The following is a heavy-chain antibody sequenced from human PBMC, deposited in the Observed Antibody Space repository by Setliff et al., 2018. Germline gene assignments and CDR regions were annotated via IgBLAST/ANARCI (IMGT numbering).Heavy chain of an antibody. D-gene: IGHD3-16*01. V-gene: IGHV4-34*01. CDR1: GGSFSGYY. CDR3: ARRPPYWGFDY. J-gene: IGHJ4*02. CDR2: INHRGST. Sequence: SETLSLTCAVYGGSFSGYYWSWIRQLPGKGLEWIGEINHRGSTNYNPSLKTRVTISVDTSKNQFSLRLTSVTAADTADYYCARRPPYWGFDYWGRGTLVTVSS.